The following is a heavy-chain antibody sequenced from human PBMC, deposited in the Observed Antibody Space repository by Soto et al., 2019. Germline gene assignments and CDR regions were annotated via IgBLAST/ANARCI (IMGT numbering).Heavy chain of an antibody. Sequence: EVQLVESGGGLVQPGGSLRLSCAASGFTFSSYWMSWVRQAPETGLEWVANIKQDGSEKYYVDSVKGRFTISRDNAKNSXXLQMNSLRAEDTALYYCTISMVRGTIQDCYSGMDIWGQGTTVTVSS. J-gene: IGHJ6*02. D-gene: IGHD3-10*01. CDR1: GFTFSSYW. V-gene: IGHV3-7*01. CDR3: TISMVRGTIQDCYSGMDI. CDR2: IKQDGSEK.